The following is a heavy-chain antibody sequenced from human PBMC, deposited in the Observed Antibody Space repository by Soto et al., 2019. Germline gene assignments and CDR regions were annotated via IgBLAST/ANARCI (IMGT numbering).Heavy chain of an antibody. Sequence: ASVKVSCKASGYTFTSYGISWLRQPPGQELKRMEWISAKNGTTNYAQKLHGRVTMTTDTSTSTAYMELMSLRSDDTVLYFCARDRFEAYSSGWYSSWGQGTLVTVSS. D-gene: IGHD6-19*01. V-gene: IGHV1-18*01. CDR1: GYTFTSYG. J-gene: IGHJ4*02. CDR3: ARDRFEAYSSGWYSS. CDR2: ISAKNGTT.